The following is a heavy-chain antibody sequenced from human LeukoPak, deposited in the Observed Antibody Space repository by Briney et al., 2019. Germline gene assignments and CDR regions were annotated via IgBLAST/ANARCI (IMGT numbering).Heavy chain of an antibody. CDR3: ARAGYCSGGSCPNWFDP. Sequence: ASVKLSCKASGYTFTSYGISWVRQAPGQGLEWMGWISAYNGNTNYAQKLQGRVTMTTDTSTSTAYMELRSLRSDDTDVYYCARAGYCSGGSCPNWFDPWGQGTLVTVSS. D-gene: IGHD2-15*01. V-gene: IGHV1-18*01. CDR2: ISAYNGNT. J-gene: IGHJ5*02. CDR1: GYTFTSYG.